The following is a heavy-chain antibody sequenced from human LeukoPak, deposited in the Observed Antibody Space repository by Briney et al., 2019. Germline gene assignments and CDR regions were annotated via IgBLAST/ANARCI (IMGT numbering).Heavy chain of an antibody. V-gene: IGHV4-39*01. CDR1: GGSISSRSYY. CDR3: ARYTSNGGYSGYDSPYYFDY. CDR2: IYHTGGT. Sequence: PSETLSLTCTVSGGSISSRSYYWGWIRQPPGKGLEWIASIYHTGGTYYNPSLKSRVTISVDTSKNQFSLKLSSVTAADTAVYYCARYTSNGGYSGYDSPYYFDYWGQGTLVTVSS. J-gene: IGHJ4*02. D-gene: IGHD5-12*01.